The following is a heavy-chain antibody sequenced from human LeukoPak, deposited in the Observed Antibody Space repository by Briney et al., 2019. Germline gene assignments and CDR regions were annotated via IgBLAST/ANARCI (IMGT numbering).Heavy chain of an antibody. CDR1: GFTFDDYA. D-gene: IGHD1-26*01. Sequence: GRSLRLSCAASGFTFDDYAMHWVRQAPGKGLEWVSGISWNSGSIGYADSVKGRFTISRDNAKNSLYLQMNSLRAEDMALYYCAGGFTVGDPYYFDYWGQGTLVTVSS. V-gene: IGHV3-9*03. J-gene: IGHJ4*02. CDR3: AGGFTVGDPYYFDY. CDR2: ISWNSGSI.